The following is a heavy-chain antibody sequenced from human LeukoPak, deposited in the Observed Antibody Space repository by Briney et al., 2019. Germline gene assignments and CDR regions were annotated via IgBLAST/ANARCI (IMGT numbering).Heavy chain of an antibody. CDR3: ARDSSLGGVRDY. V-gene: IGHV3-48*03. CDR2: ISSSGSTI. CDR1: GFTFSRYE. J-gene: IGHJ4*02. D-gene: IGHD3-16*01. Sequence: GGSLRLSCAASGFTFSRYEMNWVRQAPGKGLEWVSYISSSGSTIYYADSVKGRFTISRDNAKNSLYLQMNSLRAEDTAVYYCARDSSLGGVRDYWGQGTLVSVSS.